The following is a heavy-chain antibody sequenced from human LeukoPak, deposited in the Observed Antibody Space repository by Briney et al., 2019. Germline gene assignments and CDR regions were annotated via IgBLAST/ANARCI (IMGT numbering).Heavy chain of an antibody. J-gene: IGHJ4*02. V-gene: IGHV4-34*01. CDR1: GVTLSPYG. CDR2: INHSGST. Sequence: GSLRLSCAASGVTLSPYGMHWIRQPPGKGLEWIGEINHSGSTNYNPSLKSRVTISVDTSKNQFSLKLSSVTAADTAVYYCARGLDDQGYWGQGTLVTVSS. D-gene: IGHD3-16*01. CDR3: ARGLDDQGY.